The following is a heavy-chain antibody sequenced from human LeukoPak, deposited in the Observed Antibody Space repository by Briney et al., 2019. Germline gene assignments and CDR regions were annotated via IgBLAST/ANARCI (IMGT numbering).Heavy chain of an antibody. CDR2: VSRSGDRT. CDR3: ANSRGYGSGNL. J-gene: IGHJ4*02. CDR1: GFIFSNYA. D-gene: IGHD3-10*01. Sequence: PGGSLRLSCAASGFIFSNYAMSWVRQAPGKGLEWISAVSRSGDRTYYAGSVKGRFTSSRDNSKNIVYLRMNSLRAEDTAVYFCANSRGYGSGNLWVQPTLVTVS. V-gene: IGHV3-23*01.